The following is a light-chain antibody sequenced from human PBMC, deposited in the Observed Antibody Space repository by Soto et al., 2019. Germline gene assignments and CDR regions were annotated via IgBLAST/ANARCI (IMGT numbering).Light chain of an antibody. CDR3: HQYGSSPPYT. CDR1: QSVTSSY. Sequence: EIVLTQSPGTLSLSPGEGATLSCRASQSVTSSYLAWYQQKPGQAPRLLIYGASSRATGIPDRFSGSGSGSDFTLTISRLEPEDSGVYYCHQYGSSPPYTFGQGTKLEIK. CDR2: GAS. J-gene: IGKJ2*01. V-gene: IGKV3-20*01.